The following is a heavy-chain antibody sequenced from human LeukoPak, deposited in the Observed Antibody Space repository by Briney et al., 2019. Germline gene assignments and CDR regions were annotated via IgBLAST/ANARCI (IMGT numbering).Heavy chain of an antibody. D-gene: IGHD3-9*01. CDR2: MNPNSGNT. J-gene: IGHJ5*02. Sequence: ASVKVSCKASGYTFTSYDINWVRQATGQGLEWMGWMNPNSGNTGYAQKFQGRVTMTRNTSISTAYMELSSLRSEDTAVYYCARGPSYYDILTGCYWFDPWGQGTLVTVSS. CDR3: ARGPSYYDILTGCYWFDP. CDR1: GYTFTSYD. V-gene: IGHV1-8*01.